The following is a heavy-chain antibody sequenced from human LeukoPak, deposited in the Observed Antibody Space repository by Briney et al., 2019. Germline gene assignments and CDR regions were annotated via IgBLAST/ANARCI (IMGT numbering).Heavy chain of an antibody. CDR3: ASRPADTTWYGVFDY. Sequence: SETLSLTCSVSGGSINSHYWGWIRQPPGKRLECIGYIFNTGNTNYNPSLASRVTMSVDTSRAQFFLRLSPVTAADTAIYYCASRPADTTWYGVFDYWSQGTLVTVSS. V-gene: IGHV4-59*11. CDR2: IFNTGNT. CDR1: GGSINSHY. J-gene: IGHJ4*02. D-gene: IGHD3-10*01.